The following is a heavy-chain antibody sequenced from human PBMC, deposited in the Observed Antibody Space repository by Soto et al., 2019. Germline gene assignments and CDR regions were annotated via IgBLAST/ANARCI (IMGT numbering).Heavy chain of an antibody. D-gene: IGHD3-3*02. CDR3: ATDKYGAGRVGVHF. Sequence: QVQLVQSGAEVKKPGASLRVSCETSGGTSTIYTITWVRQAPGQGLQWMGRIVPTLRITNYAQEFQGRLTVSADSSTSTAHIGLTSLTSEDTAVYYCATDKYGAGRVGVHFWGQGTLVTVSS. V-gene: IGHV1-69*08. J-gene: IGHJ4*02. CDR2: IVPTLRIT. CDR1: GGTSTIYT.